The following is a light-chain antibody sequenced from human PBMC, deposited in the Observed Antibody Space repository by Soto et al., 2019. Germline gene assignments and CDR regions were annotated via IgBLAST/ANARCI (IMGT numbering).Light chain of an antibody. CDR2: EVS. CDR3: ISYAGSNIYV. Sequence: QSALTQPPSASGSPGQSVTISCTGTSSDVGGYNYVSWYQQYPGKAPQLMIYEVSKRPSGVPDRFSGSKSGNTASLTVSGLQAEDEADYYCISYAGSNIYVFGTGTKLPS. J-gene: IGLJ1*01. V-gene: IGLV2-8*01. CDR1: SSDVGGYNY.